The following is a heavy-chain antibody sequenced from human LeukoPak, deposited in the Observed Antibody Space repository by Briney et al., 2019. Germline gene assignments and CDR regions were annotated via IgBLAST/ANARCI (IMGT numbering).Heavy chain of an antibody. V-gene: IGHV4-34*01. CDR2: INHSGGT. D-gene: IGHD3-22*01. Sequence: KASETLSLTCAVYGGSFSGYYWSWIRQPPGKGLGWIGEINHSGGTNYNPSLKSRVTISVDTSKNQFSLKLSSVTAADTAVYYCARAAGVRIVVVITTYFDYWGQGTLVTVSS. CDR1: GGSFSGYY. J-gene: IGHJ4*02. CDR3: ARAAGVRIVVVITTYFDY.